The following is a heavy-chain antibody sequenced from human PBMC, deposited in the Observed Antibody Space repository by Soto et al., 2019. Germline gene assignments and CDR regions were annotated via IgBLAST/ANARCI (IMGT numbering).Heavy chain of an antibody. CDR3: ARRPSQIAARPIDY. CDR2: IYYSGST. D-gene: IGHD6-6*01. J-gene: IGHJ4*02. CDR1: GGSISSSSYY. Sequence: PXXTLSLPFTVSGGSISSSSYYLGWIRQPPGKGLEWIGSIYYSGSTYYNPSLKSRVTISVDTSKNQFSLKLSSVTAADTAVYYCARRPSQIAARPIDYWGQGTLVTVSS. V-gene: IGHV4-39*01.